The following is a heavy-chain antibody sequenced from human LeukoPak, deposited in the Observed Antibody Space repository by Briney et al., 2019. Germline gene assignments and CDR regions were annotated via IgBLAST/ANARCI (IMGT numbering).Heavy chain of an antibody. CDR3: ARGGRRITIFGVVPPFDP. CDR1: GYSISSGYY. CDR2: IYHSGST. D-gene: IGHD3-3*01. Sequence: SETLSLTCTVSGYSISSGYYWGWIRQPPGKGLEWIGSIYHSGSTYYNPSLKSRVTISVDTPKNQFSLKLSSVTAADTAVYYCARGGRRITIFGVVPPFDPWGQGTLVTVSS. J-gene: IGHJ5*02. V-gene: IGHV4-38-2*02.